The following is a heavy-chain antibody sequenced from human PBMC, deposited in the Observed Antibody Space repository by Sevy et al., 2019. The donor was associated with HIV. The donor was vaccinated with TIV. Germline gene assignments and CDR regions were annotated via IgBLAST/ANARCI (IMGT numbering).Heavy chain of an antibody. D-gene: IGHD2-2*01. CDR1: GFTFADYV. J-gene: IGHJ5*02. CDR2: ISGSGGPT. CDR3: AKDWGDCDGTNCLNWFDP. Sequence: GGSLRLSCAASGFTFADYVMHWVRQAPGKGLEWVSAISGSGGPTYYTDSVKGRFTISRDNSKNTLKLQMNSLRAEDTALYYCAKDWGDCDGTNCLNWFDPWGQGTLVTVSS. V-gene: IGHV3-23*01.